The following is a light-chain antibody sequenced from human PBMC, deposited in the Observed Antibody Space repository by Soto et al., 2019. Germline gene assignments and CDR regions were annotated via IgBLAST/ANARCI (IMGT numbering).Light chain of an antibody. V-gene: IGLV2-23*01. Sequence: QSALTQPASVSGSXXXSIXISCTGTSSDVGSYNLVSWYQQHPGKAPKLMIYEGSKRPSGVSNRFSGSKSGNTASLTISGLQAEDEADYYCCSYAGSSTLFGGGTKVTVL. CDR3: CSYAGSSTL. J-gene: IGLJ3*02. CDR1: SSDVGSYNL. CDR2: EGS.